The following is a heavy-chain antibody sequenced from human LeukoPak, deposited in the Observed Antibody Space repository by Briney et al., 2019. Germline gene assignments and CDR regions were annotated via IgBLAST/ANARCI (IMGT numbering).Heavy chain of an antibody. J-gene: IGHJ3*02. Sequence: PGGSLRLSFSAPGLTVISSYMSSVRQAPGKGHELVSIIYNDGSTYYVDSMKGRFTISLNNSNNTLYLQVSSLRAEDKAMYYYARNILFAFDIWGQGTMVTVSS. CDR3: ARNILFAFDI. V-gene: IGHV3-53*01. CDR1: GLTVISSY. D-gene: IGHD2/OR15-2a*01. CDR2: IYNDGST.